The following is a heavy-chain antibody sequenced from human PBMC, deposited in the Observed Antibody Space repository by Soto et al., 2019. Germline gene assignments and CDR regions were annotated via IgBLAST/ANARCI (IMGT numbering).Heavy chain of an antibody. J-gene: IGHJ4*02. Sequence: GGCLRLSCSASGVTLSYYEMNWVRQAPGKGLEWVSHISGIDGSIYYADSVKGRFTISTDNAKNSLYLQMNSLRAEDTAVYYCARSSGAYRPFDSWGQGTQVTVSS. D-gene: IGHD2-15*01. CDR1: GVTLSYYE. CDR3: ARSSGAYRPFDS. V-gene: IGHV3-48*03. CDR2: ISGIDGSI.